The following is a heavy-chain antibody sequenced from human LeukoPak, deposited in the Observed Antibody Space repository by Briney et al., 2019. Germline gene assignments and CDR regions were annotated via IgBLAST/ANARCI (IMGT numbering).Heavy chain of an antibody. CDR2: IYWDDDK. V-gene: IGHV2-5*02. CDR1: GFSLSTSGVG. CDR3: AHTAYYYDSSGHADAFDI. Sequence: SGPTLVKPTQTLTLTCTFSGFSLSTSGVGVGWIRQPLGKALEWLPLIYWDDDKRYSPSLKSRLTITKDTSKNQVVLTMTNMDPVDTATYYCAHTAYYYDSSGHADAFDIWGQGTMVTVSS. J-gene: IGHJ3*02. D-gene: IGHD3-22*01.